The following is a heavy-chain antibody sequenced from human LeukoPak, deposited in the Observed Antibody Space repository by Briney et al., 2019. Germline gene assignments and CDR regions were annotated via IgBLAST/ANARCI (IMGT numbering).Heavy chain of an antibody. V-gene: IGHV5-51*01. Sequence: RGESLKISCKGSGYIFTSYWIGWVRQLPGKGLERMGIIYPGDSDTRYSPSFQGQVTISADKSISTAYLQWSSLKASDTAMYYCARPIDGYGAFDIWGQGTMVTVSS. CDR2: IYPGDSDT. J-gene: IGHJ3*02. CDR3: ARPIDGYGAFDI. CDR1: GYIFTSYW. D-gene: IGHD5-24*01.